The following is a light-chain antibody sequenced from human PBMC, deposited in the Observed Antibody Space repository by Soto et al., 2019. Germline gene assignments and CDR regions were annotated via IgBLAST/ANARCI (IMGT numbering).Light chain of an antibody. J-gene: IGLJ3*02. CDR3: CSYAGSYTFWV. CDR2: DVN. V-gene: IGLV2-11*01. Sequence: QSVLTQPRSVSGSPGQSVTISCTGTSSDVGGYNFVSWYQQYPGKAPKLMIYDVNVRPSGVPDRFSGPKSGNTASLTISVLQAEDEADYYCCSYAGSYTFWVFGGGTKLTVL. CDR1: SSDVGGYNF.